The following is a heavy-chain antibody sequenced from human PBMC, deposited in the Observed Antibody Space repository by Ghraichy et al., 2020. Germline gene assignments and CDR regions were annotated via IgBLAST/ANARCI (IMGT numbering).Heavy chain of an antibody. CDR1: PYNFTNYW. V-gene: IGHV5-51*01. D-gene: IGHD4-17*01. Sequence: GESLNISCKGSPYNFTNYWIGWVRQMPGKGLEWMGIIYPGDSDTRYSPSFQGQVTISADKSISTAYLQWSSLKASDTAIYYCARQNWGDFGAYFDYWGQGTLVTVSS. CDR2: IYPGDSDT. J-gene: IGHJ4*02. CDR3: ARQNWGDFGAYFDY.